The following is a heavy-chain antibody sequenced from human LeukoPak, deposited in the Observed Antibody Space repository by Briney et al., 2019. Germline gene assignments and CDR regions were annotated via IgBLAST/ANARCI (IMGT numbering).Heavy chain of an antibody. CDR2: IIPIFGTA. CDR3: ARVGYCSSTSCPESVDY. CDR1: GGTFSSYA. Sequence: ASVKVSCKASGGTFSSYAISWVRQAPGQGVEWMGGIIPIFGTANYAQKFQGRVTITADESTSTAYMELSSLRSEDTAVYYCARVGYCSSTSCPESVDYWGQGTLVTVSS. J-gene: IGHJ4*02. V-gene: IGHV1-69*13. D-gene: IGHD2-2*01.